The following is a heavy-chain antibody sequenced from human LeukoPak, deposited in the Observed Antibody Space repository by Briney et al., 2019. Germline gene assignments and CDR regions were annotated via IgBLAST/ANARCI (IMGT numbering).Heavy chain of an antibody. V-gene: IGHV4-31*03. Sequence: SEALSLTCTVSGGSISSGGYYWSWIRQHPGKGLEWIGYIYYSGSTYYNPSLKSRVTISVDTSKNQFSLKLSSVTAADTAVYYCVSGSSGWLYFQHWGQGTLVTVSS. D-gene: IGHD6-19*01. CDR1: GGSISSGGYY. J-gene: IGHJ1*01. CDR2: IYYSGST. CDR3: VSGSSGWLYFQH.